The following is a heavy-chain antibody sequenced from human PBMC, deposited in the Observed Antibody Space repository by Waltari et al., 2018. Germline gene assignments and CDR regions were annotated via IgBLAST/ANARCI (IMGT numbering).Heavy chain of an antibody. CDR3: AKGRLITMIVEDMDV. J-gene: IGHJ6*03. Sequence: EVQLVESGGGLVQPGGSLRLSCAASGFTFSSYAMSWVRQAPGKGLEGVSAISGRGGSTYYADSVKGRFTISRDNSKNTLYLQMNSLRAEDTAVYYCAKGRLITMIVEDMDVWGKGTTVTVSS. CDR1: GFTFSSYA. V-gene: IGHV3-23*04. D-gene: IGHD3-22*01. CDR2: ISGRGGST.